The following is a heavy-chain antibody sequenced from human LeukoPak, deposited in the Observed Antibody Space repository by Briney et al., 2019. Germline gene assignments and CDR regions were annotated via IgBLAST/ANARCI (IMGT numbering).Heavy chain of an antibody. CDR1: GFDFSTYS. Sequence: GGSLRLSCEVSGFDFSTYSMNWVRQAPGKGLEWVSSISGSSTYKFYADSVKGRFTISRDNAKNSVYLQMDSLRAEDTAVYYCARVRGVLLWFGESTPIDYWGQGTLVTVSS. J-gene: IGHJ4*02. V-gene: IGHV3-21*01. D-gene: IGHD3-10*01. CDR2: ISGSSTYK. CDR3: ARVRGVLLWFGESTPIDY.